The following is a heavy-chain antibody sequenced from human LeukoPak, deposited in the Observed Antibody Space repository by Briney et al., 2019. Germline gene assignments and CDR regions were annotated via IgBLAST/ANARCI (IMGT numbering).Heavy chain of an antibody. CDR1: GFTFSSYG. CDR2: ISYDGSNK. CDR3: AKGSMRGVINAYLDN. V-gene: IGHV3-30*18. D-gene: IGHD3-10*01. J-gene: IGHJ4*02. Sequence: GGSLRLSCAASGFTFSSYGMHWVRQAPGKGLEWVAVISYDGSNKYYADSVKGRFTISRDNFKNTLFLQMNSLRAEDTAVYYCAKGSMRGVINAYLDNWGQGTLVTVSS.